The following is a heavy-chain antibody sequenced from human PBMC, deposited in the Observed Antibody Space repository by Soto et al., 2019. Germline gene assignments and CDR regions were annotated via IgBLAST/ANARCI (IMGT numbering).Heavy chain of an antibody. CDR1: GFTFDDYA. CDR3: AKGRFGSGIYYYYYFGMDV. V-gene: IGHV3-9*01. CDR2: ISWNSGSI. D-gene: IGHD3-10*01. Sequence: EVQLVESGGGLVQPGRSLRLSCTASGFTFDDYAMHWVRQVPGKGLEWVSGISWNSGSIGYADSVKGRFTISRDNAXNXLCXQMNSLRAEDTALYYCAKGRFGSGIYYYYYFGMDVWGQGTTVTVSS. J-gene: IGHJ6*02.